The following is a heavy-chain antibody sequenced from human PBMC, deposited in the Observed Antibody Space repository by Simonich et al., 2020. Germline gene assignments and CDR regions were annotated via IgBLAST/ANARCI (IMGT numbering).Heavy chain of an antibody. CDR2: INPNSGGT. Sequence: QVQLVQSGAEVKKPGASVKVSCKASGYTFTGYYMHWVRHAPGQGLEWRGWINPNSGGTNYAKKVQGRVTMTRDTSISTDYMELSRLRSDDTAVYYCARDPVVPAAIRNAFDIWGQGTMVTVSS. D-gene: IGHD2-2*01. CDR1: GYTFTGYY. J-gene: IGHJ3*02. V-gene: IGHV1-2*02. CDR3: ARDPVVPAAIRNAFDI.